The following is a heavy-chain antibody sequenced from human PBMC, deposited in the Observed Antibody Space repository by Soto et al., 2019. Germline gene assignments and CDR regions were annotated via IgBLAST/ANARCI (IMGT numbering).Heavy chain of an antibody. CDR2: ISSSSTI. D-gene: IGHD2-2*01. Sequence: EVQLVESGGDLVQPGGSLRLSCAASGFTFSSYTMNWVRQAPGKGLEWVSYISSSSTIYYADSVKGRFTISRDNAKNSLYLQMNSLRDEDTAVYYCAREDIVLLPAVGLDPWGQGTLVTVSS. CDR1: GFTFSSYT. CDR3: AREDIVLLPAVGLDP. J-gene: IGHJ5*02. V-gene: IGHV3-48*02.